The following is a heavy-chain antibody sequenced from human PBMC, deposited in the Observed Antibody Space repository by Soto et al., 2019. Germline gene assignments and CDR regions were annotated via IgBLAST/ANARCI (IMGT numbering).Heavy chain of an antibody. D-gene: IGHD1-26*01. CDR1: GFTFSRYW. CDR2: IKEDGRER. V-gene: IGHV3-7*01. CDR3: ARDPSGIDS. J-gene: IGHJ4*02. Sequence: EVQLVESGGGLVQPGGSLTLSCAASGFTFSRYWMSWVRQAPGKGLEWVANIKEDGRERYYVDSVKGRFTISRDNAKNSLFLQMNSLRAEDMAVYYCARDPSGIDSWGQGTLVTVSS.